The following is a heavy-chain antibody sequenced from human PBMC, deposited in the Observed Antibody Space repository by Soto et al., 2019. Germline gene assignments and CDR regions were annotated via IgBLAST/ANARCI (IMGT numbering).Heavy chain of an antibody. V-gene: IGHV3-7*01. D-gene: IGHD3-9*01. CDR3: ARCTCDIWAGYSYDAFDI. CDR1: GFTFSSYW. J-gene: IGHJ3*02. Sequence: EVQLVESGGGLVQPGGSLRLSCAASGFTFSSYWMSWVRQAPGKGLEWVANIKQDGSEKYYVDSVKGRFTISRDNAKKALYLKMKNLRAEDTAVYYWARCTCDIWAGYSYDAFDIWGQGTMVTVSS. CDR2: IKQDGSEK.